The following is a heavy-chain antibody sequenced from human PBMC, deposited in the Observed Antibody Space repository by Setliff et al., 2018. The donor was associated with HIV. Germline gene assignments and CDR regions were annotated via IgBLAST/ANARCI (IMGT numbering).Heavy chain of an antibody. CDR1: GYTFTGYF. CDR3: ANLVIIKSYFDY. V-gene: IGHV1-2*06. CDR2: INPNSGGT. D-gene: IGHD3-10*01. J-gene: IGHJ4*02. Sequence: GASVKVSCKASGYTFTGYFIHWVRQAPGQGLEWMGRINPNSGGTNYAQKFQGRVTMTRDTSISTAHMELSRLRSEDTALYYCANLVIIKSYFDYWGQGTLVTVSS.